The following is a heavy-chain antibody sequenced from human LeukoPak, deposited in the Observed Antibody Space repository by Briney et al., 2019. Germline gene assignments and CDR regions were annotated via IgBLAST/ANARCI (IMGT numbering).Heavy chain of an antibody. V-gene: IGHV1-69*13. D-gene: IGHD6-13*01. CDR3: ARLGIAAADN. J-gene: IGHJ1*01. Sequence: GASVKVSCKASGGTFSSYAISWVRQAPGHGLEWMGGIIPIFGTANYAQKFQGRVTITADESTSTAYMELSSLRSEDTAVYYCARLGIAAADNWGHGTLVTVSS. CDR1: GGTFSSYA. CDR2: IIPIFGTA.